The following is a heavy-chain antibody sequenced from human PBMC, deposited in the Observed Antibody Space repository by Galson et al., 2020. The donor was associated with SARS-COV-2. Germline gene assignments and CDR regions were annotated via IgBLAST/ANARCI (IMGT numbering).Heavy chain of an antibody. J-gene: IGHJ4*02. CDR1: GGSISSGTYS. CDR3: ARGGIVGVTTPYYFDY. CDR2: IYHTGIT. D-gene: IGHD1-26*01. V-gene: IGHV4-30-2*01. Sequence: SETLTLTCAVPGGSISSGTYSWSWIRQPPGKGPEWNGYIYHTGITTYNPSHKSRVSISVDRSKNQFYLKLNSATAADTAVYYCARGGIVGVTTPYYFDYWGQGTLVTVSS.